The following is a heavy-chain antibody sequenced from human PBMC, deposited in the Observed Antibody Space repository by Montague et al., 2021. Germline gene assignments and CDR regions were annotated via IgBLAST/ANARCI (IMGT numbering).Heavy chain of an antibody. J-gene: IGHJ5*02. CDR2: TYYRSKWYN. Sequence: CAISGDSVSSNDATWNSTRQSPSRGLEWLGRTYYRSKWYNEYAISVKSRITVNPDTSKNQFSLLLNFVTPEDTAVYYCARGWQKRFDPWGQGTLVTVSS. CDR3: ARGWQKRFDP. V-gene: IGHV6-1*01. D-gene: IGHD5-24*01. CDR1: GDSVSSNDAT.